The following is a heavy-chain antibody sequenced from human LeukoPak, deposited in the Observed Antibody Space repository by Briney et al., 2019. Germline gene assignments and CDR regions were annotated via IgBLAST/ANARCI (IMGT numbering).Heavy chain of an antibody. CDR3: ARKDNSGKGPYQYDV. D-gene: IGHD3-22*01. CDR1: GASINYYY. Sequence: PSEPLSLTCTVSGASINYYYWTWIRQPPGKGLEWIAYIHLFGTTNYNRSFTSRVTLSVDTSKSQISLGLSSVTAADTAVYFCARKDNSGKGPYQYDVWGQGTLVTVSS. CDR2: IHLFGTT. J-gene: IGHJ4*02. V-gene: IGHV4-59*01.